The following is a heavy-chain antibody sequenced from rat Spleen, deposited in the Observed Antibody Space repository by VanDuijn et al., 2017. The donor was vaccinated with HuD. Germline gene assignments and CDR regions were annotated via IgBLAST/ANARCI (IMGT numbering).Heavy chain of an antibody. D-gene: IGHD1-6*01. CDR1: GFTFSNYG. V-gene: IGHV5S14*01. CDR2: ISTGGGNT. Sequence: EVQLVESGGGLVQPGRSLKLSCAASGFTFSNYGMAWVRQTPTKGLEWVASISTGGGNTYYRDSVKGRFTISRDNAKNTQYLQMDSLRSEDTATYYGARLGLLMYTTEYSGGDYWGQGVMVTVSS. CDR3: ARLGLLMYTTEYSGGDY. J-gene: IGHJ2*01.